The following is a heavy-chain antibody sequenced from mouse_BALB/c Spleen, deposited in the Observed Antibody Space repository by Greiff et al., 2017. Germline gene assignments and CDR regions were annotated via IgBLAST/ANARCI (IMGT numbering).Heavy chain of an antibody. Sequence: VQLKESGGGLVQPGGSRKLSCAASGFTFSSFGMHWVRQAPEKGLEWVAYISSGSSTIYYADTVKGRFTISRDNPKNTLFLQMTSLRSEDTAMYYCARSRWDDWYFDVWGAGTTVTVSS. CDR1: GFTFSSFG. D-gene: IGHD4-1*01. J-gene: IGHJ1*01. V-gene: IGHV5-17*02. CDR2: ISSGSSTI. CDR3: ARSRWDDWYFDV.